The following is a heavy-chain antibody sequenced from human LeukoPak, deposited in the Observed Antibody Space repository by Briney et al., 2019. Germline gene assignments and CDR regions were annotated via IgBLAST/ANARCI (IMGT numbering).Heavy chain of an antibody. J-gene: IGHJ6*02. V-gene: IGHV1-8*02. D-gene: IGHD6-19*01. Sequence: ASVKVSCKASGGTFSSYAISWVRQATGQGLEWMGWMNPNSGNTGYAQKFQGRVTMTRNTSISTAYMELSSLRSEDTAVYYCARVDVAGTYYYYGMDVWGQGTTVTVSS. CDR3: ARVDVAGTYYYYGMDV. CDR2: MNPNSGNT. CDR1: GGTFSSYA.